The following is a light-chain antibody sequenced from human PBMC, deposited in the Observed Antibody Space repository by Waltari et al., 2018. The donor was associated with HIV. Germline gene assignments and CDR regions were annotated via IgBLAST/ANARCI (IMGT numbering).Light chain of an antibody. J-gene: IGKJ4*01. CDR2: GAS. Sequence: EIVMTQSPATLSVSPGERVALSCRASQSVGSALAWYQQKPGQVPRLLIYGASTRATGVPARFSGSGSETEFTLTISSLQSEDFAVYYCQQYNKGPLTFGGGTKVEIK. CDR1: QSVGSA. CDR3: QQYNKGPLT. V-gene: IGKV3-15*01.